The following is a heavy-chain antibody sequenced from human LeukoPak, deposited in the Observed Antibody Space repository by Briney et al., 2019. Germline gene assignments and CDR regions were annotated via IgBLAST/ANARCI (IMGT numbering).Heavy chain of an antibody. CDR2: IYYSGST. J-gene: IGHJ6*02. CDR3: ARRPQRYGMDV. V-gene: IGHV4-59*08. Sequence: SETLSLTCTVSGGSISSHYWSWIRQPPGKGLEWIGYIYYSGSTNYNPSLKSRVTISVDTSKNQFSLKLSSVTAADTAVYYCARRPQRYGMDVWGQGTTVTVSS. CDR1: GGSISSHY.